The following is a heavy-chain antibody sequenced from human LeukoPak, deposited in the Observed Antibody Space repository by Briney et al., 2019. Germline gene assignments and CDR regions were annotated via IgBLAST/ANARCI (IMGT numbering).Heavy chain of an antibody. CDR1: GFTFTSSA. CDR2: IVAGSGNT. D-gene: IGHD4-17*01. CDR3: AAGENYGDLYYFDY. J-gene: IGHJ4*02. Sequence: ASVKVSCKASGFTFTSSAMQWVRQARGQRLEWIGWIVAGSGNTNYAQKFQERVTITRDMSTSTAYMELSSPRSEDTAVYYCAAGENYGDLYYFDYWGQGTLVTVSS. V-gene: IGHV1-58*02.